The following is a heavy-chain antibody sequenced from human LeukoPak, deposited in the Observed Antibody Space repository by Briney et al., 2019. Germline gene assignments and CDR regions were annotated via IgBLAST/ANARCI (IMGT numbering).Heavy chain of an antibody. J-gene: IGHJ4*02. D-gene: IGHD3-22*01. CDR1: GFTFSSYG. CDR2: ISYDGSNK. Sequence: GGSLRLSCAASGFTFSSYGMHWVRQAPGKGLEWVAVISYDGSNKYYADSVKGRFTISRDNSKNTLYLQMNSLRAEDTAVYYCARSSPPPHCYDSSGYEGDDYWGQGTLVTVSS. V-gene: IGHV3-30*03. CDR3: ARSSPPPHCYDSSGYEGDDY.